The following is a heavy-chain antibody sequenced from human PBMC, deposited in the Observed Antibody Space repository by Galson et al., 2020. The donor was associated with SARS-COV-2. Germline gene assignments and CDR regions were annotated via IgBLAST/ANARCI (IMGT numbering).Heavy chain of an antibody. CDR2: IWYDGSNK. CDR3: AREPPPDDHSSGWWDWYFDL. J-gene: IGHJ2*01. Sequence: GESLKISCAASGFTFSSYGMHWVRQAPGKGLEWVAVIWYDGSNKYYADSVKGRFTISRDNSKNTLYLQMNSLRAEDTAVYYCAREPPPDDHSSGWWDWYFDLWGRGTLVTVSS. D-gene: IGHD6-19*01. CDR1: GFTFSSYG. V-gene: IGHV3-33*01.